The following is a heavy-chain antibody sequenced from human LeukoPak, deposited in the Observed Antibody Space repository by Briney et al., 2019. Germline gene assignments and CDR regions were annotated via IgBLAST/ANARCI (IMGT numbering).Heavy chain of an antibody. CDR1: GFTFSSFA. CDR2: ISGSGEST. J-gene: IGHJ4*02. D-gene: IGHD3-16*02. Sequence: GGSLRLSCAASGFTFSSFAMSWVRQAPGKGLEWVSSISGSGESTYYADYVKGRFTVPRDNSKNTVNLQLNSLRAEDTAVYYCAKDAIGQYRPYYFDCWGQGTLVTVSS. CDR3: AKDAIGQYRPYYFDC. V-gene: IGHV3-23*01.